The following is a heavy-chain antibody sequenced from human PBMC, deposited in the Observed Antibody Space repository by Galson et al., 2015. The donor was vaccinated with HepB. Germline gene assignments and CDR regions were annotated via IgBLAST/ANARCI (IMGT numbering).Heavy chain of an antibody. CDR2: ISGDSFYI. CDR1: GVPFSSPS. Sequence: SLRLSCAASGVPFSSPSMHWVRQAPGKGLEWVSSISGDSFYIYYADSVRGRFTISRDNAKNSLYLQMNSLRAEDTAGYYCAAYCGSAYCYLRDWGQGTLVTVSS. CDR3: AAYCGSAYCYLRD. J-gene: IGHJ4*02. V-gene: IGHV3-21*01. D-gene: IGHD2-2*01.